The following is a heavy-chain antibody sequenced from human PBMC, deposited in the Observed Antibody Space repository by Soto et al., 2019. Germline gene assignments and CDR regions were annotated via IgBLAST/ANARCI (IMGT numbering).Heavy chain of an antibody. CDR1: GFTFSSYA. Sequence: GGSLRLSCAASGFTFSSYAMHWVRQAPGKGLEYVSAISSNGGSTYYAKSVKGRFTISRDNSKNTLYLQMGSLRAEYMAVYYCARGQRRGYSGYDWPPGGRYYWGQGP. CDR2: ISSNGGST. CDR3: ARGQRRGYSGYDWPPGGRYY. D-gene: IGHD5-12*01. J-gene: IGHJ4*02. V-gene: IGHV3-64*01.